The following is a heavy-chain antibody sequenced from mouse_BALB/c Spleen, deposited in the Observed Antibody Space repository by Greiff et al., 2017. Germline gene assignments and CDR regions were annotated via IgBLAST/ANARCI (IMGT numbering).Heavy chain of an antibody. CDR1: GFNIKDYY. CDR2: IDPENGDT. J-gene: IGHJ3*01. V-gene: IGHV14-4*02. D-gene: IGHD1-1*02. Sequence: EVQLVESGAELVRSGASVKLSCTASGFNIKDYYMHWVKQRPEQGLEWIGWIDPENGDTEYAPKFQGKATITADTSSNTAYLQLSSLTSEDTAVYNCAPNGAFAYGGQGTLVTVSA. CDR3: APNGAFAY.